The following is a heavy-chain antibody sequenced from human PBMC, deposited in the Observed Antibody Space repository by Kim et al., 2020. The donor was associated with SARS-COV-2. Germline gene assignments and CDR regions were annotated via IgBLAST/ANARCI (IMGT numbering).Heavy chain of an antibody. J-gene: IGHJ4*02. D-gene: IGHD3-22*01. V-gene: IGHV4-31*02. CDR3: ARDDSSGYYYAY. Sequence: YYNPSLESRVTISVATSGNQFSLRLNSVTAADTAMYYCARDDSSGYYYAYWGPGTLVTVSS.